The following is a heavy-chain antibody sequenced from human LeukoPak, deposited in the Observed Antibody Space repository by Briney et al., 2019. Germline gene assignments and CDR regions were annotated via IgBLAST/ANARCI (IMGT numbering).Heavy chain of an antibody. CDR3: ARTNDFGMVIGFDP. Sequence: SETLSLTCTVSGGSISSRSYYWGWIRQPPGKGLEWIGSIYYSGSSYNNPSLKSRVTISVDTSKNQFSLQLNSVTPEDTAVYFCARTNDFGMVIGFDPWGQGTLVTVSS. D-gene: IGHD3-3*01. CDR1: GGSISSRSYY. V-gene: IGHV4-39*07. CDR2: IYYSGSS. J-gene: IGHJ5*02.